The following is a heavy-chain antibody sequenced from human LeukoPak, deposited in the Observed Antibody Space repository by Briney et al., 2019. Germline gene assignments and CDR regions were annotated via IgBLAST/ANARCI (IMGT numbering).Heavy chain of an antibody. J-gene: IGHJ4*02. CDR1: GFTFSSYG. V-gene: IGHV3-66*04. Sequence: GGSLRLSCAASGFTFSSYGMSWVRPAPGKGLEWVSLIYSGGSTYYADSVKGRFTISRDNSKNTLYLQMNSLRAEDTAMYYCARLPGGVVIDAGLYWGQGTLVTVSS. CDR3: ARLPGGVVIDAGLY. D-gene: IGHD2-21*01. CDR2: IYSGGST.